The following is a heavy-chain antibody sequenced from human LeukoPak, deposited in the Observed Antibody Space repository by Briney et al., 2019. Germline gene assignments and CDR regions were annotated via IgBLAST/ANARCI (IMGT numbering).Heavy chain of an antibody. CDR1: GFTFSSYA. Sequence: GGSLRLSCAASGFTFSSYAMHWVRQAPGKGLEWVAVISYDGSNKYYADSVKGRFTISRDNSKNTLYLQMNSLRAEDTAVYYCARGLVAAPTWGQGTLVTVSS. CDR2: ISYDGSNK. CDR3: ARGLVAAPT. V-gene: IGHV3-30-3*01. D-gene: IGHD2-15*01. J-gene: IGHJ5*02.